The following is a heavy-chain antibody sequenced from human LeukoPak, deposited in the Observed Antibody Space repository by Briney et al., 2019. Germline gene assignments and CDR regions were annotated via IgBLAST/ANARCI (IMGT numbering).Heavy chain of an antibody. Sequence: SETLSLTCTVSGGSISSGSYYWSWIRQPAGKGLEWIGRIYTSGSTNYNPSLKSRVTISVDTSKNQFSLKLSSVTAADTAVYYCARGRLYSSSWPFDYWGQGTLVTVSS. CDR3: ARGRLYSSSWPFDY. V-gene: IGHV4-61*02. D-gene: IGHD6-13*01. J-gene: IGHJ4*02. CDR2: IYTSGST. CDR1: GGSISSGSYY.